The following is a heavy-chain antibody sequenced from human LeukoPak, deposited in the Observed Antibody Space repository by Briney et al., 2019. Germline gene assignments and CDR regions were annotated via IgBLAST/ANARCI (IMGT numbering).Heavy chain of an antibody. Sequence: PGRSLRLSCAASGFTFDDYAMHWVRQAPGKGLEWVSGISWNSGSIGYADSVKGRFTISRDNAKNSLYLQMNSLRAEDTAVYYCAREALAMDYYYYYYMDVWGKGTTVTVSS. V-gene: IGHV3-9*01. CDR3: AREALAMDYYYYYYMDV. CDR2: ISWNSGSI. J-gene: IGHJ6*03. CDR1: GFTFDDYA. D-gene: IGHD2/OR15-2a*01.